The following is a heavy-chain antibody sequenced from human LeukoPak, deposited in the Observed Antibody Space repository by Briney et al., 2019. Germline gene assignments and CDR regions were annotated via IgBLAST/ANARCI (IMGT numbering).Heavy chain of an antibody. Sequence: GGSLRLSCAASGFTFSSYAMSWVRQAPGKGLEWVSAISGRGGSTYYADSVKGRFTISRDNSKNTLYLQMNSLRAEDTAVYYCAKDPRYCSGGSCQGDYYFDYWGQGTLVTVSS. J-gene: IGHJ4*02. CDR1: GFTFSSYA. CDR3: AKDPRYCSGGSCQGDYYFDY. V-gene: IGHV3-23*01. D-gene: IGHD2-15*01. CDR2: ISGRGGST.